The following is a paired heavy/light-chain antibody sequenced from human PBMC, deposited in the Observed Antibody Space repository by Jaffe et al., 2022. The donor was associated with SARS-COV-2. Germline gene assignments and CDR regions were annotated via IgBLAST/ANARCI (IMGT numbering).Light chain of an antibody. V-gene: IGKV3-15*01. CDR3: QQYNNRPPWT. Sequence: EIVMTQSPATLSVSPGERATLSCRASQSVSGNLAWYQQKPGQAPRLLIYGASTRATGIPARFSGSGSGTDFTLTISSLQSEDFAVYYCQQYNNRPPWTFGQGTKVEVK. CDR2: GAS. J-gene: IGKJ1*01. CDR1: QSVSGN.
Heavy chain of an antibody. D-gene: IGHD1-26*01. CDR2: ISAYNGNT. CDR1: GYSFTSFG. CDR3: VRDHGENRGSFAIDY. V-gene: IGHV1-18*01. J-gene: IGHJ4*02. Sequence: QVQLVQSGAEVKKPGASVKVSCKASGYSFTSFGISWVRQAPGQGLEWMGWISAYNGNTDYAQKFQGRVTMTTDTSTSTADMELRSLRSDDTAVYYCVRDHGENRGSFAIDYWGQGTLLTVAS.